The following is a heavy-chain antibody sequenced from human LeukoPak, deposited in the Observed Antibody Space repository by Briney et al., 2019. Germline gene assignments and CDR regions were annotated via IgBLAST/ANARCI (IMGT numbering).Heavy chain of an antibody. CDR2: IRQDGSEK. D-gene: IGHD3-22*01. CDR1: GFTFSSYW. Sequence: SGGSLRLSCAASGFTFSSYWMSWVRQAAGKGLEWVANIRQDGSEKFYVDSVKGRFTISRDNAKNSLYLQMNSLRAEDTAVYYCARALGFYYDSSGYYDLDYWGQGTLVPVSS. V-gene: IGHV3-7*01. CDR3: ARALGFYYDSSGYYDLDY. J-gene: IGHJ4*02.